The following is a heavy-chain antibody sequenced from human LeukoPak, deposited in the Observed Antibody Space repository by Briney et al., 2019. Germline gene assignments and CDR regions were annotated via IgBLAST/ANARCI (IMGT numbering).Heavy chain of an antibody. CDR2: IYSGGNT. Sequence: GGSLRLSCAASGFTVSSNYMSWVRQAPGKGLEWVSIIYSGGNTYHADSVKGRFAISRDNSKNTLYLQMNSLRAEDTAVYYCASSGWWGYFDYWGQGTLVTVSS. CDR1: GFTVSSNY. D-gene: IGHD6-19*01. CDR3: ASSGWWGYFDY. V-gene: IGHV3-66*01. J-gene: IGHJ4*02.